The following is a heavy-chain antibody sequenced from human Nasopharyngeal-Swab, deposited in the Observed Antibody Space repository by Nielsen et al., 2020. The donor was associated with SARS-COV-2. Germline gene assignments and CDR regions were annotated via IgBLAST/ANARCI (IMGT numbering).Heavy chain of an antibody. CDR2: IIPIFGTA. D-gene: IGHD2-2*01. V-gene: IGHV1-69*13. Sequence: SVKVSCKASGGTFSSYAISWVRQAPGQGLEWMGGIIPIFGTANYAQKFQGRVTITADESTSTAYMELSSLRSGDTAVYYCARANHCSSTSCYAGARMYYYYMDVWGKGTTVTVSS. J-gene: IGHJ6*03. CDR3: ARANHCSSTSCYAGARMYYYYMDV. CDR1: GGTFSSYA.